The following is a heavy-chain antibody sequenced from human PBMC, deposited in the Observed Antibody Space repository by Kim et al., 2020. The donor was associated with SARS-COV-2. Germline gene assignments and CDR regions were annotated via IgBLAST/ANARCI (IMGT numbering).Heavy chain of an antibody. Sequence: SVKVSCKASGGTFSSYAISWVRQAPGQGLEWMGRIIPILGIANYAQKFQGRVTITADKSTSTAYMELSSLRSEDPAVYYCARDGPLYAFDIWGQGTMVTVSS. J-gene: IGHJ3*02. CDR1: GGTFSSYA. CDR3: ARDGPLYAFDI. CDR2: IIPILGIA. V-gene: IGHV1-69*04.